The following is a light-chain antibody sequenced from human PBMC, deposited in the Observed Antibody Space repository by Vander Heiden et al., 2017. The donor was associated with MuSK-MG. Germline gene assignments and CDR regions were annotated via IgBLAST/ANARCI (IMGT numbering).Light chain of an antibody. CDR3: QSADSSGTYVV. Sequence: SYALTLPPSVSVSPGQTAMITCAGDALPKQYAYWYQQKPGQAPVLVIYKDSERPSGIPERFSGSSSGTTVTLTISGVQAEDEADYYCQSADSSGTYVVFGGGTKLTVL. CDR1: ALPKQY. CDR2: KDS. J-gene: IGLJ2*01. V-gene: IGLV3-25*03.